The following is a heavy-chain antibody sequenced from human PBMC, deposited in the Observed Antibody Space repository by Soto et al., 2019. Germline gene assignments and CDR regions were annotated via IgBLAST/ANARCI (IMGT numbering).Heavy chain of an antibody. CDR2: INPSGGST. Sequence: QVQLVQSGAEVKKPGASVKVSCKASGYTFTSYYMHWVRQAPGQGLEWMGIINPSGGSTSYAQKSQGRVTLTRDTSTSTVYMELSSLRSDDTAVYYCARGDCSGGSCYSPNWFDPWGQGTLVTVSS. CDR3: ARGDCSGGSCYSPNWFDP. J-gene: IGHJ5*01. V-gene: IGHV1-46*01. CDR1: GYTFTSYY. D-gene: IGHD2-15*01.